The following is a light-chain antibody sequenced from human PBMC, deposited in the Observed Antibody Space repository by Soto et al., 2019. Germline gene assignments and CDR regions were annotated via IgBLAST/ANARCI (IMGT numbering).Light chain of an antibody. CDR3: QQSYNTPRT. CDR2: TAS. V-gene: IGKV1-39*01. Sequence: DIQMTQSPSSLSASVGDRVTITCRTSQPISDYLNWYQQKPGKAPSLLIYTASNLQTGVPSRFSGSGSGTHFTLTISSLLPEDFATYYCQQSYNTPRTFGQGTKVEIK. CDR1: QPISDY. J-gene: IGKJ1*01.